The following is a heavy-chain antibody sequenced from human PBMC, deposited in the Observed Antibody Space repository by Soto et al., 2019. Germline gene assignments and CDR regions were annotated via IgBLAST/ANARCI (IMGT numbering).Heavy chain of an antibody. V-gene: IGHV1-18*01. CDR2: ISAYNGNT. D-gene: IGHD1-26*01. J-gene: IGHJ4*02. CDR3: ARDAAVGLFDY. Sequence: QVQLVQSGAEVKKPGASVKVSCKASGYTFTSYGISWVRQAPGQGLEWMGWISAYNGNTNYAQRLQGRGTMTTDTATRTAYMELRSLRSDDTAVYYGARDAAVGLFDYWGQGTLVTVSS. CDR1: GYTFTSYG.